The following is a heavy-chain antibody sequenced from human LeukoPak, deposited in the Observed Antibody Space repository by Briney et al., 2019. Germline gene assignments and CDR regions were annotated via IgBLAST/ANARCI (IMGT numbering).Heavy chain of an antibody. Sequence: PSGTLSLTCAVSGGSISSSYWWRWVRQPPGKELKWIGEVYHSGSTNYNPSLRSRVTISVDKSKNQFSLRLSSVTAADTAVYYCAGAYCGGDRYSGRTFDIWGQGTMVTVSS. CDR2: VYHSGST. D-gene: IGHD2-21*02. V-gene: IGHV4-4*02. CDR1: GGSISSSYW. J-gene: IGHJ3*02. CDR3: AGAYCGGDRYSGRTFDI.